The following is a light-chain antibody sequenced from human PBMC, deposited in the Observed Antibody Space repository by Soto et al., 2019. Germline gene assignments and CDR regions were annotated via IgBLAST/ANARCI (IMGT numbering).Light chain of an antibody. Sequence: QSFLRQPPSASGSPGQSVTISCTGTSSDLGGGNYFSWYQQHPGKSPKLIIYEVDERRSGFPDRFSGSKSGNTASLTVHGLQAEDEADYYCRSDVGSNNXPCVLGTETQVXV. CDR1: SSDLGGGNY. CDR2: EVD. J-gene: IGLJ1*01. CDR3: RSDVGSNNXPCV. V-gene: IGLV2-8*01.